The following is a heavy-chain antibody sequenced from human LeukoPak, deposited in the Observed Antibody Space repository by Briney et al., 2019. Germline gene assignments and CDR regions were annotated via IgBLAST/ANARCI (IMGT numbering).Heavy chain of an antibody. CDR1: GGSFSGYY. D-gene: IGHD4-11*01. J-gene: IGHJ6*02. CDR3: ARDDSNYGRYYYYGMDV. CDR2: INHSGST. V-gene: IGHV4-34*01. Sequence: SETLSLTCAVYGGSFSGYYWSWIRQPPGKGLEWIGEINHSGSTNYNPSLKSRVTISVDTSKNQFSLKLGSVTAADTAVYYCARDDSNYGRYYYYGMDVWGQGTTVTVSS.